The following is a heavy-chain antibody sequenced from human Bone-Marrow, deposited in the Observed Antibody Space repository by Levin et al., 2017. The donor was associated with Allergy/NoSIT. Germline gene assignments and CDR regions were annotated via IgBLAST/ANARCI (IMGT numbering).Heavy chain of an antibody. Sequence: GGSLRLSCAASGFTFSSYGMHWVRQAPGKGLEWVAVIWYDGSNKYYADSVKGRFTISRDNSKNTLYLQMNSLRDEDTAVYYCARDRARRAKYCSGGRCYYYYYTMDVWGQGTTVTVSS. V-gene: IGHV3-33*01. CDR1: GFTFSSYG. D-gene: IGHD2-15*01. CDR2: IWYDGSNK. J-gene: IGHJ6*02. CDR3: ARDRARRAKYCSGGRCYYYYYTMDV.